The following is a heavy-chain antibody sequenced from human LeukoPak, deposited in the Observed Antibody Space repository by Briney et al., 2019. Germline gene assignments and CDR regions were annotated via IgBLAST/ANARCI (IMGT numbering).Heavy chain of an antibody. CDR3: ARDIYYYDSSGYSDY. CDR2: IGSSGSTI. J-gene: IGHJ4*02. D-gene: IGHD3-22*01. V-gene: IGHV3-11*01. Sequence: GGSLRLSCAASGFTFSDYYMSWIRQAPGKGLEWVSYIGSSGSTIYYADSVKGRFTISRDNAKNSLYLQMNSLRAEDTAVYYCARDIYYYDSSGYSDYWGQGTLVTVSS. CDR1: GFTFSDYY.